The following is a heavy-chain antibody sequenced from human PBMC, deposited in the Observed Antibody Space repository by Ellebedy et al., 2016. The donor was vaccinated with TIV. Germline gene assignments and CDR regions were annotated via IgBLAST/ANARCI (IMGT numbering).Heavy chain of an antibody. V-gene: IGHV4-39*01. Sequence: MPSETLSLTCTVSGGSTSSSSYSWGSIRQPPGKGLEWIGSIYYSGSTYYNPSLKSRLTISVDTSKNQFSLKLSSVTAANTAVYYWASQTTRAANGFDPWGQGTLVTVSS. J-gene: IGHJ5*02. CDR2: IYYSGST. D-gene: IGHD6-25*01. CDR1: GGSTSSSSYS. CDR3: ASQTTRAANGFDP.